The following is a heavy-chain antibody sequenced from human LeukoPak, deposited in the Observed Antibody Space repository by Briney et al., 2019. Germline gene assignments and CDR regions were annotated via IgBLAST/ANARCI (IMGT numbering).Heavy chain of an antibody. V-gene: IGHV3-7*03. J-gene: IGHJ4*02. CDR1: GFTFSSYW. D-gene: IGHD2-15*01. CDR2: IKQDGSEK. Sequence: GGSLRLSCEASGFTFSSYWMSWVRQAPGKGLEWVATIKQDGSEKYYVDSVKGRFTISRDNAKNSLYLQMGSLGAEDTAVYYCAQNRLEDSATGYWGQGTLVTVSS. CDR3: AQNRLEDSATGY.